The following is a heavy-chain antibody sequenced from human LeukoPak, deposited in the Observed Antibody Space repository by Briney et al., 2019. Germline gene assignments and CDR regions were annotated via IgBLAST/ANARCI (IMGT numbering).Heavy chain of an antibody. D-gene: IGHD4-17*01. Sequence: GESLKISCEASGYTFKSDWIGWVRQMPGKGLEWMGRIHPSDSYTNYSPSFKGHVTISTDKSINTAFLQWTSLRASDTAIYFCARIPRDNGDYPFRFDYWGQGTLVTVSS. J-gene: IGHJ4*02. CDR2: IHPSDSYT. CDR1: GYTFKSDW. CDR3: ARIPRDNGDYPFRFDY. V-gene: IGHV5-10-1*01.